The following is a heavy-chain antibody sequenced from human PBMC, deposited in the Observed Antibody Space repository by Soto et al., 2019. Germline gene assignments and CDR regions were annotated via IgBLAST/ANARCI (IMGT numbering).Heavy chain of an antibody. CDR2: IIPILGIA. J-gene: IGHJ4*02. CDR3: ARGYCTNGGCAPLDY. D-gene: IGHD2-8*01. Sequence: QVQLVQSGAEVKKPGSSVKVSCKASGGTFSSYTISWVRQAPGQGLEWMGRIIPILGIANYAQKFQGRVTITADKSTSTAEMELSSLSSEDTAVYYCARGYCTNGGCAPLDYWGQGTLVTVSS. V-gene: IGHV1-69*02. CDR1: GGTFSSYT.